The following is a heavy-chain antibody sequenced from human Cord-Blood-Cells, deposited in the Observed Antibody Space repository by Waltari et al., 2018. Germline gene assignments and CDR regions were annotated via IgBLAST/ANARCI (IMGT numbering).Heavy chain of an antibody. V-gene: IGHV3-23*01. Sequence: EVQLLESGGGLVQPGGSLRLSCSASGFTFSSYAMSWARQAPGKGLEWVSAISGSGGSTYYADSVKGRFTISRDNSKNTLYLQMNSLRAEDTAVYYCAKEGDSSGWFDPWGQGTLVTVSS. CDR2: ISGSGGST. D-gene: IGHD6-19*01. J-gene: IGHJ5*02. CDR3: AKEGDSSGWFDP. CDR1: GFTFSSYA.